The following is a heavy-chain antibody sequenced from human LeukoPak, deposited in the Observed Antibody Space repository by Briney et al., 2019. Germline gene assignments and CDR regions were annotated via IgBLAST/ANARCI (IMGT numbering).Heavy chain of an antibody. Sequence: PGRSLRLSCAASGFTFSSYAMHWVRQAPGKGLEGVAVISYDGSNKYYADSVKGRFTISRDNSKNTLYLQMNSLRAEDTAVYYCARGSRFGVVIIRNYWGQGTLVTVSS. V-gene: IGHV3-30*16. J-gene: IGHJ4*02. CDR3: ARGSRFGVVIIRNY. CDR1: GFTFSSYA. CDR2: ISYDGSNK. D-gene: IGHD3-3*01.